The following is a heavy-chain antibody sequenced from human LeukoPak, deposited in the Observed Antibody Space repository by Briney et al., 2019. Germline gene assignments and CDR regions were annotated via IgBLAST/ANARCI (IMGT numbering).Heavy chain of an antibody. CDR1: GYSINNGYY. D-gene: IGHD6-13*01. J-gene: IGHJ4*02. CDR2: IYHSGRT. Sequence: SETLSLTCTVSGYSINNGYYWGWVRQPPGKGLEWIGAIYHSGRTFYDSSLESRLTISVDTSKNHSSLTLKSVTAADTAMYYCARAEYGNSWSPTFCFDYWGQGILVTVSS. CDR3: ARAEYGNSWSPTFCFDY. V-gene: IGHV4-38-2*02.